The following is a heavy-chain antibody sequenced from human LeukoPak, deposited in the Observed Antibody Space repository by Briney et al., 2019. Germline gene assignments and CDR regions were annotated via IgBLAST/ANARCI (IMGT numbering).Heavy chain of an antibody. CDR1: GYTFISYD. Sequence: ASVKVSCKASGYTFISYDINWVRRATGQGLEWMGWMNPNSGNTGYAQKFQGRVTMTRNTSISTAYMELSSLRSEDTAVYYCARSENFDFWSGYPYYYYGMDVWGQGTTLTVSS. CDR2: MNPNSGNT. CDR3: ARSENFDFWSGYPYYYYGMDV. D-gene: IGHD3-3*01. V-gene: IGHV1-8*01. J-gene: IGHJ6*02.